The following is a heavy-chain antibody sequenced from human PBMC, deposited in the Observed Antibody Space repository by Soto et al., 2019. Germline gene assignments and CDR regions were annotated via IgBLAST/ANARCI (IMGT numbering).Heavy chain of an antibody. V-gene: IGHV1-18*01. J-gene: IGHJ6*02. CDR1: GYSFTTYG. CDR3: AREGPAPYYYYGMDV. Sequence: QVQLVQSRGEVKKPGASVKVSCKTSGYSFTTYGISWVRQAPGQGLEWMGWISGYNRNTNYAQHLQGRVTMTTDTSTSTAYMELRSLRSDDTGVYYCAREGPAPYYYYGMDVWGQGSTVTVSS. CDR2: ISGYNRNT.